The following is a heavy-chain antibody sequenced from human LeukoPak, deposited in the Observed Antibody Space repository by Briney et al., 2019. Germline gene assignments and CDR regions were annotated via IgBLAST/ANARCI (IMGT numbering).Heavy chain of an antibody. V-gene: IGHV4-30-4*08. J-gene: IGHJ4*02. D-gene: IGHD5-12*01. CDR3: ARDAWVASRAGGYVI. Sequence: PSQTLSLTCTVSGGSISCGDYYWSWIRQPPGKGLEWIGYIYYSGSTYYNPSLKSRVTISVDTSKNQFSLKLSSVTAADTAVYYCARDAWVASRAGGYVIWGQGTLVTVSS. CDR2: IYYSGST. CDR1: GGSISCGDYY.